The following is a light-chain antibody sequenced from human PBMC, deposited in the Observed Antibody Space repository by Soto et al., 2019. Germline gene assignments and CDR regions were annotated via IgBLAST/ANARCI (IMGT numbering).Light chain of an antibody. CDR1: SSDVGSYNF. V-gene: IGLV2-23*01. CDR2: EGS. CDR3: CSDAGSHVV. J-gene: IGLJ2*01. Sequence: QSALTQPASVSGSPGQSITISCTGTSSDVGSYNFVSWYQQHPGKAPKLMIYEGSKRPSGVSNRFSGSKSGNTASLTISGLQAEDEAYYCCCSDAGSHVVFGGGTKVTVL.